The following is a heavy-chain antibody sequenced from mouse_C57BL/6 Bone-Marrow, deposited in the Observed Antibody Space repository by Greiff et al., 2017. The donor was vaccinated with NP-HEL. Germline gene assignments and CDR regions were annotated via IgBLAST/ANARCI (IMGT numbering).Heavy chain of an antibody. D-gene: IGHD2-3*01. V-gene: IGHV1-62-2*01. Sequence: QVHVKQSGAELVKPGASVKLSCKASGYTFTEYTIHWVKQRSGQGLEWIGWFYPGSGSIKYNEKFKDKATLTADKSSSTVYMELSRLTSEDSAVYFCARHEDGYDGYYDWFAYWGQGTLVTVSA. CDR1: GYTFTEYT. CDR3: ARHEDGYDGYYDWFAY. J-gene: IGHJ3*01. CDR2: FYPGSGSI.